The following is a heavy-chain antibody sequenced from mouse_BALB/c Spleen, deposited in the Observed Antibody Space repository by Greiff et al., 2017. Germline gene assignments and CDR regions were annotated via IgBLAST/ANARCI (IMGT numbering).Heavy chain of an antibody. CDR2: ISSGGST. CDR1: GFTFSSYA. CDR3: ARRDYDGRSYAMDY. D-gene: IGHD2-4*01. V-gene: IGHV5-6-5*01. J-gene: IGHJ4*01. Sequence: EVQRVESGGGLVKPGGSLKLSCAASGFTFSSYAMSWVRQTPEKRLEWVASISSGGSTYYPDSVKGRFTISRDNARNILYLQMSSLRSEDTAMYYCARRDYDGRSYAMDYWGQGTSVTVSS.